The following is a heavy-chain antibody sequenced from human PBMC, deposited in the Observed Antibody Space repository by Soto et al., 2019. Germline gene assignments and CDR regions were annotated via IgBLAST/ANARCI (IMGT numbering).Heavy chain of an antibody. CDR1: GYTSTSYD. CDR2: MNPNSGNT. V-gene: IGHV1-8*01. CDR3: ARWGQNPEAGPNFDY. D-gene: IGHD6-13*01. Sequence: ASVKVSCKTSGYTSTSYDINWVRQATGQGLEWMGWMNPNSGNTGYAQKFQGRVTMTRHTSIGTAYMELFSLRSEDSALYYCARWGQNPEAGPNFDYWGQGTLVTVSS. J-gene: IGHJ4*02.